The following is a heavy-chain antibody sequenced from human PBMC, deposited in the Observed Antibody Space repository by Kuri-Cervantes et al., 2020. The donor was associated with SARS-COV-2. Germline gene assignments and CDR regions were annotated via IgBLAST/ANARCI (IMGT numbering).Heavy chain of an antibody. J-gene: IGHJ4*02. CDR2: ISYDGSNK. V-gene: IGHV3-30*19. CDR1: GFTFSSYG. CDR3: AKDRVGVQDF. Sequence: GGSLRLSCAASGFTFSSYGMHWVRQAPGKGLEWVAVISYDGSNKYYADSGKGRFTISRDNSQNTLYLHMKSLRSEDTAMHYCAKDRVGVQDFWGQGTLVTVSS. D-gene: IGHD2-21*01.